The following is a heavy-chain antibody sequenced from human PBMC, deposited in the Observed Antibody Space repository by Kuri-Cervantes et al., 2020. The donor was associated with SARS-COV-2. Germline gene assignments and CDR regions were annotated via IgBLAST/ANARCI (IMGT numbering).Heavy chain of an antibody. Sequence: ASVKVSCKASGYTFTSYDINWVRQATGQGLEWMGWMNPNSGNTGYAQKFQGRVTMTRNTSISTAYMELSSLRSDDTAVYYCARDLCSGGSCYSNWFDPWGQGTLVTVSS. CDR3: ARDLCSGGSCYSNWFDP. CDR2: MNPNSGNT. D-gene: IGHD2-15*01. J-gene: IGHJ5*02. V-gene: IGHV1-8*01. CDR1: GYTFTSYD.